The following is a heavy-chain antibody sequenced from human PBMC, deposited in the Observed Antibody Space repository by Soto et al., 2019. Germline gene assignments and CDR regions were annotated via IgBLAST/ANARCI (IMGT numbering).Heavy chain of an antibody. CDR2: ISYDGSNK. CDR1: GFTFSSYA. V-gene: IGHV3-30-3*01. CDR3: ARVSLSLLEQLVPWWYYGMDG. J-gene: IGHJ6*02. D-gene: IGHD6-13*01. Sequence: GGSLRLSCAASGFTFSSYAMHWVRQAPGKGLEWVAVISYDGSNKYYADSVKGRFTISRDNSKNTLYLQMNSLRAEDTAVYYCARVSLSLLEQLVPWWYYGMDGWGQGTTVTVSS.